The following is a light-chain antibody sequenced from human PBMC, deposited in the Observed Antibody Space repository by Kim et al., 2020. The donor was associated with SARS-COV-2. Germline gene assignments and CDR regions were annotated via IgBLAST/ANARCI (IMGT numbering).Light chain of an antibody. V-gene: IGLV2-14*03. J-gene: IGLJ1*01. Sequence: QSITISCAGTSSDVGGYNYVSWYQPHPGKAPKLMIYDVSNRPSGVSNRFSGSKSGNTASLTISGLQAEDEADYYCSSYTSSSTLHVFGTGTKVTVL. CDR1: SSDVGGYNY. CDR3: SSYTSSSTLHV. CDR2: DVS.